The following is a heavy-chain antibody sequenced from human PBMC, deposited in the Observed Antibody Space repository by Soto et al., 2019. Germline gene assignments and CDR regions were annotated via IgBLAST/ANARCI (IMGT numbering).Heavy chain of an antibody. V-gene: IGHV1-69*01. CDR1: GGTFSSYT. J-gene: IGHJ4*02. D-gene: IGHD2-2*01. CDR2: INADFGTT. CDR3: ARSPSTTQVPVAGPDSYLCL. Sequence: QVQLVQSGAEVKRPGSSLKVSCKASGGTFSSYTGSWLRPGHGQGLGWMGGINADFGTTNYAQRYPRTVSHTADESPPTVSIARTTLRADDTPVYYCARSPSTTQVPVAGPDSYLCLWGRGTLVPAPS.